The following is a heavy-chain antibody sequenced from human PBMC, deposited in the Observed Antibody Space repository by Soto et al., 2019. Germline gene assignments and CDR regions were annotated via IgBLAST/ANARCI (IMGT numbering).Heavy chain of an antibody. J-gene: IGHJ6*04. V-gene: IGHV5-51*01. CDR1: GYSFTTYW. CDR2: IYPGDSDT. D-gene: IGHD4-17*01. CDR3: ARSLGTVTSGGRYYYYGMDV. Sequence: GESLKISCKGSGYSFTTYWIGWVRQMPGKGLEWMGIIYPGDSDTRYSPSFQVQVTISADKSISTAYLQWSSLKASDTAIYYCARSLGTVTSGGRYYYYGMDVWGKGTTVTVSS.